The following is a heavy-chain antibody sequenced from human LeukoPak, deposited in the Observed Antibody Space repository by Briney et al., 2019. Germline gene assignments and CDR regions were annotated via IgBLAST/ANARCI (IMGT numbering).Heavy chain of an antibody. V-gene: IGHV3-23*01. CDR1: GFTFSSYA. CDR2: ISGRGGST. Sequence: GGSLRLSCAASGFTFSSYAMSWDRQAPGKGLEWVSAISGRGGSTYYADSVKGRFTISRDNSKNTLYLQMNSLRAEDTAVYYCAKDAVVVTAIRWNAFDIWGQGTMVTVSS. D-gene: IGHD2-21*02. J-gene: IGHJ3*02. CDR3: AKDAVVVTAIRWNAFDI.